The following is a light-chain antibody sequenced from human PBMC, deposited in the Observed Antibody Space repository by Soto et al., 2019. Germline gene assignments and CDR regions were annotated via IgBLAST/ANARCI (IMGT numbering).Light chain of an antibody. CDR2: GAS. J-gene: IGKJ4*01. CDR3: QQTNTFPLT. V-gene: IGKV1-12*01. CDR1: QDITRW. Sequence: DIQMTQSPSSVSGSVGDRVSITCRASQDITRWLAWYQQKPGKAPKLLIYGASSLQSGVPSRFSGRGSETDFTLTISSLQPEDSATYYCQQTNTFPLTFGRGTKVDIK.